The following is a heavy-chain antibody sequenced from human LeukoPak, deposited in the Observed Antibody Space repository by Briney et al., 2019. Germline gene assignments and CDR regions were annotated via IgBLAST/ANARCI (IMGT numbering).Heavy chain of an antibody. CDR3: ARSPQGTATTANWLDP. J-gene: IGHJ5*02. V-gene: IGHV4-39*07. CDR2: MSYSGRT. D-gene: IGHD4-17*01. CDR1: GGSISISNYY. Sequence: SETLSLTCTVSGGSISISNYYWGWIRQPPGKGLEWIGSMSYSGRTYYNPSLKTRVTVSLDTSKNQFSLNLISVTAADTAVYYCARSPQGTATTANWLDPWGQGTLVTDSS.